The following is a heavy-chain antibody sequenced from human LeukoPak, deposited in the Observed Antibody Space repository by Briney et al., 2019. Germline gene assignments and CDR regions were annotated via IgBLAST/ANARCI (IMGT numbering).Heavy chain of an antibody. V-gene: IGHV3-23*01. CDR1: GFTFSSYA. D-gene: IGHD1/OR15-1a*01. CDR3: AKEVGMYGTPTLDF. CDR2: IPGSGVDT. Sequence: PGGSLRLSYAASGFTFSSYAMSWVRQAPGGGLGWVSGIPGSGVDTFYADSVKGRFTISRDNSKNTLFLQMNSLRAEDTAVYYCAKEVGMYGTPTLDFWGRGTVVTVSS. J-gene: IGHJ4*02.